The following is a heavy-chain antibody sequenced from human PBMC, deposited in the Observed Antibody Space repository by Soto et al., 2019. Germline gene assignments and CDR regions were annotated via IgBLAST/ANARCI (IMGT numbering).Heavy chain of an antibody. CDR3: ARRYRSSFDY. CDR2: IYYSGST. CDR1: GGSISSYY. J-gene: IGHJ4*02. D-gene: IGHD6-13*01. Sequence: ASQTLSLTCTVSGGSISSYYWSWIRQPPGKGLEWIGYIYYSGSTNYNPSLKSRVTISVDTSKNQFSLKLSSVTAADTAVYYCARRYRSSFDYWGQGNLVTVS. V-gene: IGHV4-59*08.